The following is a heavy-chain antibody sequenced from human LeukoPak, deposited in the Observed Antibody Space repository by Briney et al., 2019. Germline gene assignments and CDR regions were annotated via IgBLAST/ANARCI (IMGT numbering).Heavy chain of an antibody. CDR1: GGSISSYY. CDR3: ARALPYGSGSYYNYYYYYMDV. Sequence: SETLSLTCTVPGGSISSYYWSWIRQPPGKGLEWVGYIYYSGSTNYNPSLKSRVTISVDTSKNQFSLKLSSVTAADTAVYYCARALPYGSGSYYNYYYYYMDVWGKGTTVTVSS. J-gene: IGHJ6*03. CDR2: IYYSGST. D-gene: IGHD3-10*01. V-gene: IGHV4-59*01.